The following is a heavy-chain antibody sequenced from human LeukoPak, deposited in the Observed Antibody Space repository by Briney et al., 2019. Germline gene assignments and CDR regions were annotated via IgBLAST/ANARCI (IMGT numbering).Heavy chain of an antibody. V-gene: IGHV3-74*01. D-gene: IGHD1-26*01. J-gene: IGHJ4*02. CDR1: GFTFSSYW. Sequence: QTGGSLRLSCAASGFTFSSYWMHWVRQAPGKGLVWVSRINSDGSSANYADSVKGRFTISRDNANNTLYLQVNSLRVEDTAVYYCARADLVGGRSGGSYFDYWGQGTLVTVSS. CDR3: ARADLVGGRSGGSYFDY. CDR2: INSDGSSA.